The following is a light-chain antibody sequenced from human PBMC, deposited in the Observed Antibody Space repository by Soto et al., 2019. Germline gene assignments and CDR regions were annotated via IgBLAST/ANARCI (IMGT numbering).Light chain of an antibody. J-gene: IGKJ5*01. Sequence: DIQLTQSPSFLSASVGDRVTITCRASQGINNYLAWYQQKPGKAPKLLIYAASTLQSGVPPRFSGSGSGTEFTHTVSSLQPEDFATYYCQQLNSYPFITFDQGTRLEIK. CDR1: QGINNY. CDR2: AAS. V-gene: IGKV1-9*01. CDR3: QQLNSYPFIT.